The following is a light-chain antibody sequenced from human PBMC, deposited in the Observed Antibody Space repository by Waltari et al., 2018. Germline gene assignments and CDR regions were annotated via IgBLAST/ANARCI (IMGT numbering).Light chain of an antibody. V-gene: IGKV2-30*01. CDR2: KVS. CDR1: QSLGNTY. Sequence: DVVLTQSPLYLPVTLGQPASIPCRSSQSLGNTYLNWLQQRPGQTPRRLIYKVSNRDSGVPDRFSGSGSGTVFTLEISRVEAEDVGVYYCMQGTHWPYTFGQGTKLKIK. J-gene: IGKJ2*01. CDR3: MQGTHWPYT.